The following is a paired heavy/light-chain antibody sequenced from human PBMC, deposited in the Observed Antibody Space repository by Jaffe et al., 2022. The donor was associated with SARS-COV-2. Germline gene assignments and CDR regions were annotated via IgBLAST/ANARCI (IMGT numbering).Light chain of an antibody. V-gene: IGKV3-11*01. CDR2: DAS. CDR3: QHRSKWPLTFT. Sequence: EIVLTQSPATLSLSPGERATLSCRASQNVYNYLAWYQQKRGQAPRLLIYDASIRATGIPARFSGSGSGTDFTLTISSLDPEDFAVYYCQHRSKWPLTFTFGPGTKVDIK. CDR1: QNVYNY. J-gene: IGKJ3*01.
Heavy chain of an antibody. J-gene: IGHJ4*02. D-gene: IGHD3-3*01. CDR2: IWNDGSNA. V-gene: IGHV3-33*01. Sequence: QVLLVESGGGLVQPGRSLRVSCAASGFTFSVYGMHWVRQAPGKGLEWVAIIWNDGSNAYYAESVKGRFTISRDNSMNTLYLQMNSLTAEDTAVYYCARDFLANDLWSGYTDYWGQGTLVTVSS. CDR3: ARDFLANDLWSGYTDY. CDR1: GFTFSVYG.